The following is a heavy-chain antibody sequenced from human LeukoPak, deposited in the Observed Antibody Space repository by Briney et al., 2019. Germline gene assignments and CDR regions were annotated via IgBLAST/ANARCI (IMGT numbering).Heavy chain of an antibody. Sequence: SETLSLTCAVYGGSFSGYYWSWIRQPPGKGLEWIGEINHSGSTNYNPSLKSRVTISVDTSKNQFSLKLSSVTAADTAVYYCARAYYGPGSYYRRRYFDYWGQGTLVTVSS. CDR2: INHSGST. CDR3: ARAYYGPGSYYRRRYFDY. D-gene: IGHD3-10*01. J-gene: IGHJ4*02. V-gene: IGHV4-34*01. CDR1: GGSFSGYY.